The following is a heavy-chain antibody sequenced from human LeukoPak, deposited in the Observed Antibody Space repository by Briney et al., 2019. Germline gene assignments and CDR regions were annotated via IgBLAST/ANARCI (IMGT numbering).Heavy chain of an antibody. V-gene: IGHV1-18*04. CDR3: AGATCCSLYAFDI. J-gene: IGHJ3*02. CDR1: GYTFTSYG. Sequence: ASVKVSCKASGYTFTSYGISWVRQAPGQGLEWMGWISAYNGNTNYAQKLQGRVTMTTDTSTSTVYMELRSLRSDDTAVYYCAGATCCSLYAFDIWGQGTMVTVSS. D-gene: IGHD2-15*01. CDR2: ISAYNGNT.